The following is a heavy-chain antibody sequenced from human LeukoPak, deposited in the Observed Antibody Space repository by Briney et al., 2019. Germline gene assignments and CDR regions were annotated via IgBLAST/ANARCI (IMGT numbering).Heavy chain of an antibody. Sequence: ASVKVSCKASGGTFSSYAISWVRQAPGQGLEWMGGIIPIFGTANYAQKFQGRVTITTDESTSTAYMELSSLRSEDTAVYYCARDINRGAFDIWGQGTMVIVSS. CDR3: ARDINRGAFDI. D-gene: IGHD2/OR15-2a*01. CDR2: IIPIFGTA. J-gene: IGHJ3*02. V-gene: IGHV1-69*05. CDR1: GGTFSSYA.